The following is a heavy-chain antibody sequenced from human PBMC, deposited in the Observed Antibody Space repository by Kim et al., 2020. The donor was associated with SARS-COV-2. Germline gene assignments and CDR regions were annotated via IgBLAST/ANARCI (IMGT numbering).Heavy chain of an antibody. J-gene: IGHJ4*02. Sequence: SETLSLTCTVSGGSISSSGYYWGWIRQPPGKGLEWIGSVYYTGATHSDPSLKSRVTLSVDTSKNQFSLKLSSVTAADTAVYYCARHYHCNSIRFLGLYQFDSWGQGTLVTVSS. V-gene: IGHV4-39*01. CDR3: ARHYHCNSIRFLGLYQFDS. CDR1: GGSISSSGYY. D-gene: IGHD2-2*02. CDR2: VYYTGAT.